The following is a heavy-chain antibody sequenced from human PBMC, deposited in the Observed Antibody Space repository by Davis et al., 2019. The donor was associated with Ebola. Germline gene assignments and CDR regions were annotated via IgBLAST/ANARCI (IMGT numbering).Heavy chain of an antibody. Sequence: LRLSCEVSGFTFSDYYMSWIRQHPGKGLEWIGHIYYSGNAFYNPSLKSRLTMSVDTSKNQFSLKLTSVTAADTAIYFCARGTNYESLGDFWGQGALVTVSS. V-gene: IGHV4-31*02. CDR3: ARGTNYESLGDF. D-gene: IGHD3-22*01. CDR1: GFTFSDYY. J-gene: IGHJ4*02. CDR2: IYYSGNA.